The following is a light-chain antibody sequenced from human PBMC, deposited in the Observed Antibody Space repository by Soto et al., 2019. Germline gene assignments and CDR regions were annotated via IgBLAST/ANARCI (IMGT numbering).Light chain of an antibody. CDR3: QQYNSYAIT. CDR2: DGS. V-gene: IGKV1-5*01. J-gene: IGKJ5*01. CDR1: QSISNW. Sequence: DIQMTQSPSTLSVFVGDRVTITFRASQSISNWLAWFQQKPGKAPKLLIYDGSKLESGVPSRFSGSGSGTEFMLTISSLQPDDFATYYCQQYNSYAITFGQGTRLEIK.